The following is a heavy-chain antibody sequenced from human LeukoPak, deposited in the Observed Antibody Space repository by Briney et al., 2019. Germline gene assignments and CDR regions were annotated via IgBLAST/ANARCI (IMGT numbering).Heavy chain of an antibody. V-gene: IGHV3-48*01. CDR1: GFTFSTYS. Sequence: PGGSLRLSCAASGFTFSTYSMNWVRQVPGKGLEWVSYISSTSSTIYYADSVKGRFTISRDNAKNSLYLQMNSLGAEDTAVYYCARRLDYWGQGTLVTVSS. CDR2: ISSTSSTI. J-gene: IGHJ4*02. CDR3: ARRLDY.